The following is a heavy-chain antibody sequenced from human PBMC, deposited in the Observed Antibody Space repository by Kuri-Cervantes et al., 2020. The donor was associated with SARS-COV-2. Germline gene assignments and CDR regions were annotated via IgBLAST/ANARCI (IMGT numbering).Heavy chain of an antibody. CDR2: ISGSGGST. D-gene: IGHD6-19*01. CDR3: AREESSGWFNWFDP. J-gene: IGHJ5*02. V-gene: IGHV3-23*01. CDR1: GFTFSSYA. Sequence: GESLKISCAASGFTFSSYAMSWVRQAPGKGLEWVSAISGSGGSTYYADSVKGRFTISRDNSKNSLYLQMNSLKTEDTAVYYCAREESSGWFNWFDPWGQGTLVTVSS.